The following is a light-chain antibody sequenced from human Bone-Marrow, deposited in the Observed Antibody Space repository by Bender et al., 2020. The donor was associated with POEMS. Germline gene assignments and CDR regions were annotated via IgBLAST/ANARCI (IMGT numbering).Light chain of an antibody. V-gene: IGLV3-1*01. CDR2: QDT. J-gene: IGLJ3*02. Sequence: SYELTQPPSVSVSPGQTASITCSGNKLGDKYACWYQQKPGQSPVLVIYQDTKRPSEVPDRFSGSRSGTSASLAISGLQSEDEADYYCAVWDDSLNGWVFGGGTKLTVL. CDR3: AVWDDSLNGWV. CDR1: KLGDKY.